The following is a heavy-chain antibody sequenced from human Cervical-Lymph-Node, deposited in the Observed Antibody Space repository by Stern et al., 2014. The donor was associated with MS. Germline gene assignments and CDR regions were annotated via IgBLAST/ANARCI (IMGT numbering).Heavy chain of an antibody. V-gene: IGHV2-5*02. CDR3: THSLHGDYYDAFDT. CDR1: GFALRNSGVS. J-gene: IGHJ3*02. Sequence: QVTLKESGPTLVKATQPLTLTCTFSGFALRNSGVSVAWIRQPPGKALEWLAVIYWDDEKRYSPSLKCRLSITKDASESQVVLTMTNMDPVDTATYYCTHSLHGDYYDAFDTWGQGTMVTVSS. CDR2: IYWDDEK. D-gene: IGHD4-17*01.